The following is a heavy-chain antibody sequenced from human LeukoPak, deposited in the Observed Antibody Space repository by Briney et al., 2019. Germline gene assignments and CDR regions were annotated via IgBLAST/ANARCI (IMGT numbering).Heavy chain of an antibody. CDR2: ISSSGSTI. V-gene: IGHV3-48*03. J-gene: IGHJ4*02. CDR3: ARSLEQWLVTFDY. CDR1: GFTFSSYE. D-gene: IGHD6-19*01. Sequence: GGSLRLSCAASGFTFSSYEMNWVRQAPGKGLEWVSYISSSGSTIYCADSVKGRFTISRDNAKNSLYLQMNSLRAEDTAVYYCARSLEQWLVTFDYWGQGTLVTVSS.